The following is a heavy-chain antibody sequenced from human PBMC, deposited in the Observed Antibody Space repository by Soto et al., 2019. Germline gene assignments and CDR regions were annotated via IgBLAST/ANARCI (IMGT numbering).Heavy chain of an antibody. Sequence: GGSLRLSCAASGFTFSSYAMHWVRQAPGKGLEWVAVISYDGSNKYYADSVKGRFTISRDNSKNTLYLQMNSLRAEDTAVYYCARELNLVRGIIRYYYYGMDFRDQGTSVTVS. J-gene: IGHJ6*02. V-gene: IGHV3-30-3*01. D-gene: IGHD3-10*01. CDR3: ARELNLVRGIIRYYYYGMDF. CDR1: GFTFSSYA. CDR2: ISYDGSNK.